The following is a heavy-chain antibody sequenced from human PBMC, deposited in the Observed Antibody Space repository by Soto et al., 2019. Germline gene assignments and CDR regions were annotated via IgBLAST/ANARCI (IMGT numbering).Heavy chain of an antibody. CDR3: ARSGYSFAWGY. V-gene: IGHV3-53*01. J-gene: IGHJ4*02. CDR2: INSDGST. D-gene: IGHD5-18*01. Sequence: EVQLVESGGGLIPPGGSLRLSCAASGFLVNSAYMTWVRQAPGKGLEWLSMINSDGSTLYAESVKGRFTISRDNSKNRLDLKINSLRAEDTAMYYCARSGYSFAWGYWGQGTLVIVTS. CDR1: GFLVNSAY.